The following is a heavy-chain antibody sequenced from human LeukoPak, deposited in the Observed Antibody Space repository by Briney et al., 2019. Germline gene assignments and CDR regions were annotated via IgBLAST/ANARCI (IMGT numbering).Heavy chain of an antibody. V-gene: IGHV3-48*03. CDR2: ISSSGSTI. D-gene: IGHD4-11*01. Sequence: PGGSLRLSCAASGFTFSSYEMNWVRQAPGKGLEWVSYISSSGSTIYYADSVKGRFTISRDNSKNTLYLQMNSLRAEDTAVYYCARGLQWTEAFDIWGQGTMVTVSS. CDR1: GFTFSSYE. CDR3: ARGLQWTEAFDI. J-gene: IGHJ3*02.